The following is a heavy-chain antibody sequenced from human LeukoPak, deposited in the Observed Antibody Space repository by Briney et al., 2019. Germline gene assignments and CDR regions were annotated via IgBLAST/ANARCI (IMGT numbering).Heavy chain of an antibody. CDR2: INPNSGGT. Sequence: ASVKVSCKASGYTFTSYYMHWVRQAPGQGLEWMGWINPNSGGTNYAQKFQGRVTMTRDTSISTAYMELSRLRSDDTAVYYCARDCYGDYYYYYGMDVWGQGTTVTVSS. D-gene: IGHD4-17*01. J-gene: IGHJ6*02. CDR1: GYTFTSYY. V-gene: IGHV1-2*02. CDR3: ARDCYGDYYYYYGMDV.